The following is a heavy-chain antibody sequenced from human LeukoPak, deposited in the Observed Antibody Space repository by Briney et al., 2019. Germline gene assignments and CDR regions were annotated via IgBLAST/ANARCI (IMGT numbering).Heavy chain of an antibody. Sequence: GRSLRLSCAASGFTFSSYAMSWVRQAPGKGLEWVSSISSSSSYIYYADSVKGRFTISRDNAKNSLYLQMNSLRAEDTAVYYCARGLRFSRPFDYWGQGTLVTVSS. CDR2: ISSSSSYI. V-gene: IGHV3-21*01. CDR1: GFTFSSYA. D-gene: IGHD3-3*01. CDR3: ARGLRFSRPFDY. J-gene: IGHJ4*02.